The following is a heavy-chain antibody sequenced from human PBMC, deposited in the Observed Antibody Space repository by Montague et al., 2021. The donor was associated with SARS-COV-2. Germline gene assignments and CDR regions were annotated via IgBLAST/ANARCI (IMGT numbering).Heavy chain of an antibody. CDR3: ARRTDILTGYYDY. Sequence: SETRSLTCAVSGGSISRYYWSWIRQPPGKGLEWIGYIYSSGGTNYNPSLKSRVTLSLDAAKNHFSLRLSSVTAADTAVYYCARRTDILTGYYDYWGQGTLVTVSS. J-gene: IGHJ4*02. D-gene: IGHD3-9*01. CDR1: GGSISRYY. CDR2: IYSSGGT. V-gene: IGHV4-59*01.